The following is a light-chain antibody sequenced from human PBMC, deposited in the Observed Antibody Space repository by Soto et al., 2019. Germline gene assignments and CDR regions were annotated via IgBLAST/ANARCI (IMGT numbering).Light chain of an antibody. V-gene: IGKV3-20*01. CDR3: QQYGSSTT. CDR1: QSVSSSY. J-gene: IGKJ3*01. Sequence: EIVLTQSPGTLSLSPGERATLSCRASQSVSSSYLAWYQQKPGQAPRLLVYGASSRATGIPDRFSGSGSGTDFTLTISRLEPEDFAVYYCQQYGSSTTFGPGTIVDIK. CDR2: GAS.